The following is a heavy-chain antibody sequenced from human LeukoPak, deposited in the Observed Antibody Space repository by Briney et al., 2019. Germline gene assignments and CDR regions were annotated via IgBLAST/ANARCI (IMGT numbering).Heavy chain of an antibody. J-gene: IGHJ6*01. Sequence: PGGSVRLSCAASGFTFSSYAMSCVRQAPGKGQEWVSAISGSGGSTYYADSVKGRFTISRDNSKNTLYLQMDSLRAEDTAVYYCAKIGQGFRSCGMDVWGEGTTVTASS. CDR1: GFTFSSYA. D-gene: IGHD3/OR15-3a*01. CDR2: ISGSGGST. CDR3: AKIGQGFRSCGMDV. V-gene: IGHV3-23*01.